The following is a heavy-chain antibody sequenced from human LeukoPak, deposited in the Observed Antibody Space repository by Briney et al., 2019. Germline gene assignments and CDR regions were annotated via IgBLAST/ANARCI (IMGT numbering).Heavy chain of an antibody. CDR1: EFTFSIYW. CDR3: ARIYDDSWSGYYFFDY. D-gene: IGHD3-3*01. CDR2: IKQDGREK. V-gene: IGHV3-7*01. Sequence: GGSLRLSCAASEFTFSIYWMAWVRQAPGKGLEWVANIKQDGREKYYVDSAKGRFTISKDNAKNSLYLQMNSLRADDTAIYYCARIYDDSWSGYYFFDYWGHGTLVTVSS. J-gene: IGHJ4*01.